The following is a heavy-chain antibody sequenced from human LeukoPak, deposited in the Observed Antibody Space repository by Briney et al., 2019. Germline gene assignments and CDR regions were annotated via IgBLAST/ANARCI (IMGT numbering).Heavy chain of an antibody. D-gene: IGHD4-11*01. V-gene: IGHV6-1*01. CDR3: AREKDYIGFDY. Sequence: SQTLSLTCAISGDSVSSNSAAWHWLRQSPSRGLEWLGRTYYRSKWYNEYSVSVKSRITINPDTSKNQLSLQLNSATPEDTAVYYCAREKDYIGFDYWGQGTLVTVSS. CDR2: TYYRSKWYN. CDR1: GDSVSSNSAA. J-gene: IGHJ4*02.